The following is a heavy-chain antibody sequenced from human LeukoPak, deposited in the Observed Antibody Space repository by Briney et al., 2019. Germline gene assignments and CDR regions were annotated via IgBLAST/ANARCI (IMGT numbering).Heavy chain of an antibody. Sequence: EGSLRLSCAASGFTFSSYWMSWVRQAPGKGLEWVANIKQDGSEKYYVDSVKGRFTISRDNAKNSLYLQMNSLRAEDTAVYYCARDSYSSGWYMANTDWGQGTLVTVSS. CDR2: IKQDGSEK. J-gene: IGHJ4*02. D-gene: IGHD6-19*01. CDR1: GFTFSSYW. CDR3: ARDSYSSGWYMANTD. V-gene: IGHV3-7*03.